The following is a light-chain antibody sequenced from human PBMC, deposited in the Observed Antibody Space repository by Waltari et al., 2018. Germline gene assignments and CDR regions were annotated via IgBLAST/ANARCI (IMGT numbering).Light chain of an antibody. J-gene: IGLJ7*01. CDR3: QGWDVESVHVF. CDR2: TNS. CDR1: YSGTAV. V-gene: IGLV3-21*01. Sequence: SYGLPQPPSVSVSPGQTARITCGGYYSGTAVVNWSHQKSPQPPLLVIYTNSARPPEIPYRFSGSRSGNTATLIIGGVEAGEEAEYYCQGWDVESVHVFFGGGTRLNV.